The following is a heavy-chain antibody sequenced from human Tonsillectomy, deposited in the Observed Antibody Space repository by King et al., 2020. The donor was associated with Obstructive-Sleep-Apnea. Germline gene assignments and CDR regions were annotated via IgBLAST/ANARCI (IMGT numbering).Heavy chain of an antibody. Sequence: HVQLQESGPGLVKPSQSLSLTCTVSDDSISSSAYYWGWIRQYPGKGLEWIGCISHSGSPYYNPSLNSRVTISMGTSRNQFFLKLSSVTAADTAVYYCARSTEYSNYEAYWGQGILVTVSS. CDR2: ISHSGSP. J-gene: IGHJ4*02. D-gene: IGHD4-11*01. CDR1: DDSISSSAYY. CDR3: ARSTEYSNYEAY. V-gene: IGHV4-31*03.